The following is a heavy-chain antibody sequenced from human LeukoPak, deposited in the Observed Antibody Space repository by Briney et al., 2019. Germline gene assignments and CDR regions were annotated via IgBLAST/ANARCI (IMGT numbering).Heavy chain of an antibody. D-gene: IGHD2-2*01. V-gene: IGHV4-34*01. CDR2: INHSGST. CDR3: ARGPPFRVVPAFSSRRWFDH. Sequence: SETLSLTCAVYGGSFSGYYWSWIRQPPGKGLEWIGEINHSGSTNYNPSLKSRVTISVDTSKNQFSLKLSSVTAADTAVYYCARGPPFRVVPAFSSRRWFDHWGQGTLVTVSS. CDR1: GGSFSGYY. J-gene: IGHJ5*02.